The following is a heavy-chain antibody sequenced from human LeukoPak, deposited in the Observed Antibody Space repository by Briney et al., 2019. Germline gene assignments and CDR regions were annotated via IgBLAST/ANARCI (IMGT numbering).Heavy chain of an antibody. CDR1: GYSISSGYY. V-gene: IGHV4-38-2*02. J-gene: IGHJ6*03. D-gene: IGHD3-3*01. CDR3: ARGAGYYDFWSGYYSYYYMDV. CDR2: IYHSGST. Sequence: LETLSLTCTVSGYSISSGYYWGWIRQPPGKGLEWIGSIYHSGSTYYNPSLKSRVTISVDTSKNQFSLKLSSVTAADTAVYYCARGAGYYDFWSGYYSYYYMDVWGKGTTVTVSS.